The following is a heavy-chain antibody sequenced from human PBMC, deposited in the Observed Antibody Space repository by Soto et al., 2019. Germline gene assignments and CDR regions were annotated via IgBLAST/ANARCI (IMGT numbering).Heavy chain of an antibody. CDR1: GYTFTSYG. V-gene: IGHV1-18*01. CDR2: ISAHNDNT. Sequence: QVHLVQSGAEVRKPGASVKVSCKGSGYTFTSYGIAWVRQAPGQGLGWMGWISAHNDNTNYAQKVQGRVTVTRDTSTSTAYMELRNLRSDDTAVYYCARGRYGDYWGQGDLVTVSS. D-gene: IGHD1-1*01. J-gene: IGHJ4*02. CDR3: ARGRYGDY.